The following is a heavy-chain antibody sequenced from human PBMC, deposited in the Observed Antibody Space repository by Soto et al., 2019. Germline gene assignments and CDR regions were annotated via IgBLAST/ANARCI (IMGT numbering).Heavy chain of an antibody. J-gene: IGHJ4*02. V-gene: IGHV3-21*01. Sequence: EVQLVESGGGLVQPGGSLRLSCAASGFTFSSYSMNWVRQAPGKGLEWVSSISSSSSYIYYADSVKGRFTISRDNAKNSLYLQMNSLRAEDTGVYYCAREQPGYSYGYGLGYWGQGTLVTVSS. CDR3: AREQPGYSYGYGLGY. CDR2: ISSSSSYI. CDR1: GFTFSSYS. D-gene: IGHD5-18*01.